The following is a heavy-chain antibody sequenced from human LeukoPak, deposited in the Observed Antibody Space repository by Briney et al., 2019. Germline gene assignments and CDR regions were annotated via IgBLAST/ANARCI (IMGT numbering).Heavy chain of an antibody. CDR2: INGDGTSR. V-gene: IGHV3-74*01. Sequence: GGSLRLSCAASGFTFNTYWMYWVRQAPGKGLVWVSRINGDGTSRDYAASVEGRFTMSRDNAKNTLYLQMNSLRAEDTAVYYCAELGITMIGGVWGKGTTVTISS. CDR3: AELGITMIGGV. D-gene: IGHD3-10*02. CDR1: GFTFNTYW. J-gene: IGHJ6*04.